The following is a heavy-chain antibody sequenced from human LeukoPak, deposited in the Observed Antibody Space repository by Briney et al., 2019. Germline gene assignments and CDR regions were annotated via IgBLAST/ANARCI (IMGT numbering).Heavy chain of an antibody. CDR2: INADNGNT. CDR3: ARDFKASGGLLIN. V-gene: IGHV1-3*03. J-gene: IGHJ4*02. Sequence: ASVKVSCKASGYTFTDYAIHWVRQAPGQRLEWMGWINADNGNTKYSQDFQGRVTITRDTSARTAYMELSSLRSEDMAIYYCARDFKASGGLLINWGQGTLVTVSS. D-gene: IGHD4-23*01. CDR1: GYTFTDYA.